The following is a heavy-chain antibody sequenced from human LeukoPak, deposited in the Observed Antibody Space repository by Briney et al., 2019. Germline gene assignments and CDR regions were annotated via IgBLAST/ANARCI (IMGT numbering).Heavy chain of an antibody. CDR2: INGDGSST. J-gene: IGHJ6*02. Sequence: GGSLRLSCAASGFTFSSYWIHWVRQAPGKGLVWVSRINGDGSSTNYADSVKGRFTISRDDAKNTLYLQMNSLRAEDTAVYYCARLRDSSSPRYYYYGLDVWGQGTTVTVSS. D-gene: IGHD6-13*01. V-gene: IGHV3-74*01. CDR3: ARLRDSSSPRYYYYGLDV. CDR1: GFTFSSYW.